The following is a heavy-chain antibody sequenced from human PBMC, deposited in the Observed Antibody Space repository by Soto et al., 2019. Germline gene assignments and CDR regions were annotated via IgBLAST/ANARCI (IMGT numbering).Heavy chain of an antibody. V-gene: IGHV1-8*01. CDR1: GYTFTSYD. CDR3: ARGLRRWWLATVTTNVDY. J-gene: IGHJ4*02. Sequence: QVQLVQSGAEVKKPGASVKVSCKASGYTFTSYDINWVRQATGQGLEWMGWMNPNSGNTGYAQKFQGRVTMTRNTSISTAYMELSSLRSEDTAVYYCARGLRRWWLATVTTNVDYWGQGTLVTVSS. CDR2: MNPNSGNT. D-gene: IGHD4-17*01.